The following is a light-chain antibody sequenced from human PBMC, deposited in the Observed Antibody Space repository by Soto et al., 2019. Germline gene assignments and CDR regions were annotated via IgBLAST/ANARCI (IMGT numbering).Light chain of an antibody. CDR3: QQYQNLWT. CDR1: QTIYSN. J-gene: IGKJ1*01. CDR2: RAS. V-gene: IGKV3-15*01. Sequence: IQMTQSPATLSVSPGERATLSCRASQTIYSNVAWYQQRPGQAPRLLIYRASARATGIPARFSGSGSGTEFNLTIGSLQSEDSAVYYCQQYQNLWTFGQGTKVEIK.